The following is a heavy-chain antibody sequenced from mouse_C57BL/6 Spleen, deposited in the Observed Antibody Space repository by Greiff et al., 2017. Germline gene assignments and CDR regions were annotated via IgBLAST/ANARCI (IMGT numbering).Heavy chain of an antibody. V-gene: IGHV1-18*01. J-gene: IGHJ1*03. CDR3: ARGYYYGSSLWYFDV. D-gene: IGHD1-1*01. Sequence: VQLQQSGPELVKPGASVKIPCKASGYTFTDYNMDWVKQSHGKSLEWIGDINPNNGGTIYNQKFKGKATLTVDKSSSTAYMELRSLTSEDTAVYYCARGYYYGSSLWYFDVWGTGTTVTVSS. CDR1: GYTFTDYN. CDR2: INPNNGGT.